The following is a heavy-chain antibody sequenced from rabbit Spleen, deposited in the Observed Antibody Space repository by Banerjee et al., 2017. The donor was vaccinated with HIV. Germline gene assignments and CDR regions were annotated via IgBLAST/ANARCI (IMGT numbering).Heavy chain of an antibody. CDR1: GFSFSSRYY. CDR3: ARDLAGVVGWNFGL. V-gene: IGHV1S40*01. CDR2: IGSGATGNT. Sequence: QSLEESGGGLVQPEGSLTLTCTASGFSFSSRYYMCWVRQAPGKGLEWIGCIGSGATGNTYYATWANGRFTISRTSSTTVTLQMTSLTAADTATYFCARDLAGVVGWNFGLWGQGTLVTVS. J-gene: IGHJ4*01. D-gene: IGHD4-1*01.